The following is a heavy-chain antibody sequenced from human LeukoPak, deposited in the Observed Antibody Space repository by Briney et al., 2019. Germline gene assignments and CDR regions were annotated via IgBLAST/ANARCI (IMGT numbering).Heavy chain of an antibody. J-gene: IGHJ4*02. D-gene: IGHD5-24*01. CDR3: ARNFRAGCNNSFDY. Sequence: GGSLRLSCAASGFTFSSYSMMWVRQAPGKGLEWVTIISYDGSNKYYADYVKGRFTISRDNSKNTLYLQMNSLRAEDTAVYHCARNFRAGCNNSFDYWGQGTLVTVSS. CDR2: ISYDGSNK. V-gene: IGHV3-30*03. CDR1: GFTFSSYS.